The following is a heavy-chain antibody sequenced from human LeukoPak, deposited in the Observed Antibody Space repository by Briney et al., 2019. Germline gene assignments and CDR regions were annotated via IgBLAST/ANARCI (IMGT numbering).Heavy chain of an antibody. CDR2: INSDGSEG. Sequence: PGGSLRLSCAVSGFTLRGFWMSWSRQAPREGREWVASINSDGSEGYYADVVKGRFTISRDNAKNSLYLQINSLRAEDTAVYYCARSSYSSSSSVWGQGTMVTVSS. V-gene: IGHV3-7*03. CDR1: GFTLRGFW. D-gene: IGHD6-6*01. J-gene: IGHJ3*01. CDR3: ARSSYSSSSSV.